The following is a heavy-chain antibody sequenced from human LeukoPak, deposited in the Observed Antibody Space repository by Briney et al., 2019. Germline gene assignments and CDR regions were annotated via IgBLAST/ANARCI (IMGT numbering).Heavy chain of an antibody. CDR2: ISGSSSTI. J-gene: IGHJ4*02. CDR1: GFTFSSYS. Sequence: PGGSLRLSCAAAGFTFSSYSMNWVRRAPGKGLGWVSYISGSSSTIYYADSVKGRLTISRDSAKNSLYLQMNSLRAEDTAVYYCAREAGYSYALGYWGQGTLVTVSS. CDR3: AREAGYSYALGY. V-gene: IGHV3-48*01. D-gene: IGHD5-18*01.